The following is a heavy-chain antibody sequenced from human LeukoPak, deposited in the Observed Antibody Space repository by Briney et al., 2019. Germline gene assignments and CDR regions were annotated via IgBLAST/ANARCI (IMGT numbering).Heavy chain of an antibody. CDR1: GFTFSSYA. J-gene: IGHJ4*02. V-gene: IGHV3-23*01. D-gene: IGHD3-3*01. CDR3: AKAELGVDTFFDY. CDR2: ISGSGGST. Sequence: PGGSLRLSCGASGFTFSSYAMSWVRQAPGKGLEWVSAISGSGGSTYYADSVQGRFTISRDNSKRTLFLQMNSLRAEDTAFYYCAKAELGVDTFFDYWGQGTLVTVSS.